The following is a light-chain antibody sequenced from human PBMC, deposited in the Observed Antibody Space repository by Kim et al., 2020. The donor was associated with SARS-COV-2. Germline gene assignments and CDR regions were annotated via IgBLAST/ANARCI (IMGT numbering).Light chain of an antibody. Sequence: FSPGERATLSCRASQSITSYLAWYQQRPGQAPRLLIYSASNRATGIPARFSGSGSGTDFTLTISSLEPEDSAVYYCQQRSSWPLTFGGGTKVEIK. CDR2: SAS. CDR3: QQRSSWPLT. CDR1: QSITSY. J-gene: IGKJ4*01. V-gene: IGKV3-11*01.